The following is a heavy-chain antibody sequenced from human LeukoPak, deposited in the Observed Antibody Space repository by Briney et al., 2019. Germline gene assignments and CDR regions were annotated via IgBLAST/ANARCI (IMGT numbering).Heavy chain of an antibody. CDR3: ARLCIRYFDWFVGRGNQYHWFDP. CDR2: IYYSGST. V-gene: IGHV4-59*05. CDR1: GGSISSYY. Sequence: SETLSPTCTVSGGSISSYYWSWIRQPPGKGLEWIGSIYYSGSTYYNPSLKSRVTISADTSKNQFSLKLSSVTAADTAVYYCARLCIRYFDWFVGRGNQYHWFDPWGQGTLVTVSS. D-gene: IGHD3-9*01. J-gene: IGHJ5*02.